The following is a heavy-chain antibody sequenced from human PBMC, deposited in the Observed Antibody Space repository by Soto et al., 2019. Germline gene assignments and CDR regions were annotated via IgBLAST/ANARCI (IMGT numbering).Heavy chain of an antibody. CDR3: ARDHPNWYFDL. CDR1: TASVNSYY. J-gene: IGHJ2*01. V-gene: IGHV4-4*07. Sequence: PSETLSLTCTVSTASVNSYYWSWIRQPAGKGLEWIGRLYANENTDYNPSLRSRVTISVDTRRQFSLKLSSVTAADTAVYYCARDHPNWYFDLWVPETLLVTVSS. CDR2: LYANENT.